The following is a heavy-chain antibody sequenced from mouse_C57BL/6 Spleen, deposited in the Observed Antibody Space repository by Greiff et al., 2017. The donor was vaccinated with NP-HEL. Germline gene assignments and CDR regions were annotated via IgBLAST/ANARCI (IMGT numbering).Heavy chain of an antibody. V-gene: IGHV1-82*01. CDR2: IYPGDGDT. CDR1: GYAFSSSW. Sequence: QVQLQQSGPELVKPGASVKISCKASGYAFSSSWMNWVKQRPGKGLEWIGRIYPGDGDTNYNGEFKGKATLTADKSSSTAYMQLSSLTSEDSAVYFCDYYYGSSYWYFDVWGTGTTVTVSS. J-gene: IGHJ1*03. CDR3: DYYYGSSYWYFDV. D-gene: IGHD1-1*01.